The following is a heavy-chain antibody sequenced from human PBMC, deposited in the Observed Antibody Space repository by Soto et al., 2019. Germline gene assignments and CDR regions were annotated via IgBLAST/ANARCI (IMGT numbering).Heavy chain of an antibody. CDR1: GYTFADYF. D-gene: IGHD3-10*01. Sequence: QVRLVQSGAEVKKPGASVKLSCKASGYTFADYFIHWVRQAPGQGLEWLGIINPSVAATDYAQNFHGRLTMTRDTSTTTVYMELTSLRSDDTAVYFCARGGEGRLFGRLPFEFWGQGTLVTVSS. CDR2: INPSVAAT. CDR3: ARGGEGRLFGRLPFEF. V-gene: IGHV1-46*01. J-gene: IGHJ4*02.